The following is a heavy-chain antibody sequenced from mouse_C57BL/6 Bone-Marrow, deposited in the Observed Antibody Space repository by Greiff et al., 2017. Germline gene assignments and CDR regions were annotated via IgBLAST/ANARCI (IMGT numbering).Heavy chain of an antibody. CDR3: ARTAMRRDGNPY. J-gene: IGHJ2*01. CDR1: GYTFTGYW. Sequence: QVQLQQSGAELMKPGASVKLSCKATGYTFTGYWIEWVKQRPGHGLEWIGEIVPGSGSTNYNEKFKGKATFTADPSSNTAYMQLSILTTEDSAIYDWARTAMRRDGNPYWGQGTTLTVSS. D-gene: IGHD2-1*01. CDR2: IVPGSGST. V-gene: IGHV1-9*01.